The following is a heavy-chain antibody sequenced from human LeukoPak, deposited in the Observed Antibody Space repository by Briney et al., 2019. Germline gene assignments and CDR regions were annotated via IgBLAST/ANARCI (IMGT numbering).Heavy chain of an antibody. Sequence: GASVKVSCKASGYTFTGYGISWVRQAPGQGLEWMGWISAYNGNTNYAQKLQGRVTMTTDTSTSTAYMELRSLRSDDTAVYYCARDTPGMRYFDWLEAPDYWGQGTLVTVSS. V-gene: IGHV1-18*04. CDR1: GYTFTGYG. CDR3: ARDTPGMRYFDWLEAPDY. J-gene: IGHJ4*02. CDR2: ISAYNGNT. D-gene: IGHD3-9*01.